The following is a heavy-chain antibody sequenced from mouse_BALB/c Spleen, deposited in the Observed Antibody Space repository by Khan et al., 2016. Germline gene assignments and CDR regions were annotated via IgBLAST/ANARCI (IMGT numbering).Heavy chain of an antibody. CDR3: ARSGYGRSPFAY. V-gene: IGHV1-4*02. J-gene: IGHJ3*01. Sequence: QVRLQQSAAELARPGASVKMSCKASGYTFTSYTMHWVKQRPGQGLDWIGYFTPSSGYTTYNQKFKDKTTLTADKSSSTAYMQLTSLTSEDSAVYYFARSGYGRSPFAYWGQGTLVTVSA. CDR1: GYTFTSYT. D-gene: IGHD1-1*01. CDR2: FTPSSGYT.